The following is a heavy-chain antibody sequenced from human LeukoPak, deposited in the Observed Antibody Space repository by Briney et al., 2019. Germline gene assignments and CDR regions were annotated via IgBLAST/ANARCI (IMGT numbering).Heavy chain of an antibody. CDR3: ARGDGYNDAFDI. Sequence: GGSLRLSCAASGFTFDDYAMHWVRQAPGKGLEWVSGINWSSDRIGYADSVKGRFTISRDNAKNSLYLQMNSLRAEDTAVYYCARGDGYNDAFDIWGQGTMVTVSS. CDR2: INWSSDRI. V-gene: IGHV3-9*01. J-gene: IGHJ3*02. CDR1: GFTFDDYA. D-gene: IGHD5-24*01.